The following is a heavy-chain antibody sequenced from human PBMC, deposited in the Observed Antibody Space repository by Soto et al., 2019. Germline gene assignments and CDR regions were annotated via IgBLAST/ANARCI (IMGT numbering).Heavy chain of an antibody. J-gene: IGHJ3*02. CDR2: ILSDEINK. Sequence: QVQLVESGGGVVQPGRSLRLSCAASGFTFSNYAMHWVRQAPGTGLEWVAAILSDEINKYSADSVKGRFTISRDNSKHTLYLQMNRLRPEDTAVYYCAIIATSGGGDAFEIWGQGTMVTVSS. D-gene: IGHD2-8*02. V-gene: IGHV3-30-3*01. CDR1: GFTFSNYA. CDR3: AIIATSGGGDAFEI.